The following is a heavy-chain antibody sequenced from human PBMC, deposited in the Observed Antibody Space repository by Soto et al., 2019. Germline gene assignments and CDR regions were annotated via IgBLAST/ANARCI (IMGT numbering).Heavy chain of an antibody. J-gene: IGHJ6*02. CDR1: GGSIISHY. D-gene: IGHD1-26*01. Sequence: PPETLSLTCTVSGGSIISHYWSWVRQAPGKGLEWIGHIYYRGSTTYNPSLRSRSTISVDTSNNQFSLKLNSVTTADTAVYYCARDGREASGMDVWGQGTKVTVSS. V-gene: IGHV4-59*11. CDR3: ARDGREASGMDV. CDR2: IYYRGST.